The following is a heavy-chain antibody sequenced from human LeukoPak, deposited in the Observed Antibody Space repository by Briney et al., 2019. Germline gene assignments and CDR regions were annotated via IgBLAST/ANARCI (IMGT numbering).Heavy chain of an antibody. CDR2: INPSGGST. V-gene: IGHV1-46*01. D-gene: IGHD3-3*01. Sequence: ASVKVSCKASGYTSTSYYMHWVRQAPGQGLEWMGIINPSGGSTSYAQKFQGRVTMTRDMSTSTVYMELSSLRSEDTAVYYCARGHLTISDLGYYMDVWGKGTTVTASS. CDR1: GYTSTSYY. J-gene: IGHJ6*03. CDR3: ARGHLTISDLGYYMDV.